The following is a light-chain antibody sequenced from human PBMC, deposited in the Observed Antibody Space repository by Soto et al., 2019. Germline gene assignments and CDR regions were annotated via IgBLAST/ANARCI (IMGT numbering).Light chain of an antibody. CDR3: SIFAGGNSVI. CDR2: EVT. V-gene: IGLV2-8*01. J-gene: IGLJ2*01. Sequence: QSALTQPPSASGSPGQSVAISCTGTSSDIGSYVFVSWYQQHPGKAPKLLIYEVTKRPSGVPDRFSGSKSGTTASLTVSGLHVEDEADYYCSIFAGGNSVIFGGGTKLTVL. CDR1: SSDIGSYVF.